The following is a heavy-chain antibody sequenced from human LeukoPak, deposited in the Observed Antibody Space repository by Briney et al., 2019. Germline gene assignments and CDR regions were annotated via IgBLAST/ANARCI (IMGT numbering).Heavy chain of an antibody. CDR3: ARDSAGYSSADYYYYYGMDV. Sequence: SVKVSCKASGGTFSSYAISWVRQAPGQGLEWMGGIIPIFGTANYAQKFQGRVTITADESTSTAYMELSSLRSEDTAVYYCARDSAGYSSADYYYYYGMDVWGQGTTVTVSS. D-gene: IGHD6-19*01. J-gene: IGHJ6*02. CDR2: IIPIFGTA. CDR1: GGTFSSYA. V-gene: IGHV1-69*13.